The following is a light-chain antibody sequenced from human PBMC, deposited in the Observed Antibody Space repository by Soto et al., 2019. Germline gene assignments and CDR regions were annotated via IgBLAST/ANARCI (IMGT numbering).Light chain of an antibody. CDR2: GAS. Sequence: EMVLTQSPGTLSLSPGETATLSCRASQSVNNNYLAWYQQKPGQAPRLLIYGASSRATGIPDRFSGSGSGTDFTLTISRLEPEAFAVSCWQQYGSSQYNFDPWTKLVIK. CDR3: QQYGSSQYN. V-gene: IGKV3-20*01. J-gene: IGKJ2*01. CDR1: QSVNNNY.